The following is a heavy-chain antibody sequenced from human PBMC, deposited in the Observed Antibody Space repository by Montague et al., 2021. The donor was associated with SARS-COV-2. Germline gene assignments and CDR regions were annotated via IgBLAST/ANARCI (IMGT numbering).Heavy chain of an antibody. Sequence: SETLSLTCTVSGGSISNSVCYWGWVRQPPGKGLEWIGSIYYTGSTYYNPSLKSRLTISVDTSENQFSLDLRSMTAADTAVYYCARRPQHWGQGTLVTVSS. CDR3: ARRPQH. CDR2: IYYTGST. CDR1: GGSISNSVCY. J-gene: IGHJ1*01. V-gene: IGHV4-39*01.